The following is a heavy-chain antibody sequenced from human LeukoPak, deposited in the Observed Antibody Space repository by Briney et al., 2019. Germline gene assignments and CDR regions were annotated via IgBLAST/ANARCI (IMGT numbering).Heavy chain of an antibody. CDR3: AKGLVRGKGAAGTSFGY. CDR2: ISGSGGST. V-gene: IGHV3-23*01. D-gene: IGHD6-13*01. CDR1: GFTFSNYA. Sequence: PGGSLRLSCAASGFTFSNYAMNWVRQARGKGLEWVSAISGSGGSTYYADSVKGRFTISRDNSKNTLYLQMNSLRAEDTAVYYCAKGLVRGKGAAGTSFGYWGQGTLVTVSS. J-gene: IGHJ4*02.